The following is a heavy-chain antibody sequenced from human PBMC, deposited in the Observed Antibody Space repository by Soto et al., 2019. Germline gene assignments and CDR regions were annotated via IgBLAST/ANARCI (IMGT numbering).Heavy chain of an antibody. CDR3: ARGRGYSYGLDP. CDR1: GDSISSNTNY. V-gene: IGHV4-30-4*01. CDR2: ISYSGTT. Sequence: PSETPSITCTVSGDSISSNTNYWSWIRQPPGEGLEWIGFISYSGTTSYSPSLKSRVAISLDTSKNQFSLSLSSVTATDTAVYNCARGRGYSYGLDPWGQGTLVTVSS. J-gene: IGHJ5*02. D-gene: IGHD5-18*01.